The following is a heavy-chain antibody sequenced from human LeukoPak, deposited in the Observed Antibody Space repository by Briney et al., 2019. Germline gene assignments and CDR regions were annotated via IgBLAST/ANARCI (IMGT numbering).Heavy chain of an antibody. D-gene: IGHD6-13*01. CDR2: IYGTGST. CDR1: GGSISSYY. CDR3: ARQIASAGTAGFDF. J-gene: IGHJ4*02. Sequence: SETLSLICTVSGGSISSYYWSWIRQPAGKGLEWIGRIYGTGSTNYNPSLKSRVTMSVDTSKNQFSLRLRSVTAADTAVYYCARQIASAGTAGFDFWGQGALVTVSS. V-gene: IGHV4-4*07.